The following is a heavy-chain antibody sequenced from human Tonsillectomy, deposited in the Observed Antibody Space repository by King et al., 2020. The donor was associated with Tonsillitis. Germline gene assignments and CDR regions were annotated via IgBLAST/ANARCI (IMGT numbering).Heavy chain of an antibody. J-gene: IGHJ3*01. CDR2: ISSSSSTI. D-gene: IGHD3-22*01. CDR3: ASDNYYDSDAFDL. Sequence: LVESGGGLVQPGGSLKLSCAASGFTFSSSTMNWVRQAPGKGLEWVSYISSSSSTIYYADSVKGRFTISRDNAKNSLYLQMNSLRDEDTAVYYCASDNYYDSDAFDLWGQGTMVTVSS. CDR1: GFTFSSST. V-gene: IGHV3-48*02.